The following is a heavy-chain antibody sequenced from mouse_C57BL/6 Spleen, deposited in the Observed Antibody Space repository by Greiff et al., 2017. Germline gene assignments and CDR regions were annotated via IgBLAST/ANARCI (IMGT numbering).Heavy chain of an antibody. D-gene: IGHD2-4*01. J-gene: IGHJ2*01. CDR3: ASFYYDLIDY. CDR2: INPNNGGT. V-gene: IGHV1-26*01. CDR1: GYTFTDYY. Sequence: EVKLQQSGPELVKPGASVKISCKASGYTFTDYYMNWVKQSHGKSLEWIGDINPNNGGTSYNQKFKGKATLTVDKSSSTAYMELRSLTSEDSAVYYCASFYYDLIDYWGQGTTLTVSS.